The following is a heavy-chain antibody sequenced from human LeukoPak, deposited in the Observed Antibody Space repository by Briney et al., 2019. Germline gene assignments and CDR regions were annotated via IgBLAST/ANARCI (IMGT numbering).Heavy chain of an antibody. CDR3: ARAAAETGSFRDNWFDP. D-gene: IGHD3-9*01. Sequence: GGSLRLSCAASGFTLTSYAMHWVRQAPGKGLEWAAVISDEGRIKIYGDSVKGRLTISRDNSKNTLYLQMNSLRGEDTAVYYCARAAAETGSFRDNWFDPWGQGTLVTVSS. CDR1: GFTLTSYA. V-gene: IGHV3-30*04. J-gene: IGHJ5*02. CDR2: ISDEGRIK.